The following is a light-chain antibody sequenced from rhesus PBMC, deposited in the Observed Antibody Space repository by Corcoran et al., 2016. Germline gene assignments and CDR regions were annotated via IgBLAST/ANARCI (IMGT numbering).Light chain of an antibody. V-gene: IGKV1-32*02. J-gene: IGKJ1*01. CDR1: QGISSY. Sequence: DIQMSQSPSSLSASVGDRVTITCRASQGISSYLNWYQPKPGKAPKLLIYYANSLASGVPSRFSGSGSGTDFTLTISSLQPEDFATYYCQQGNSNPPTFGQGTKVEIK. CDR2: YAN. CDR3: QQGNSNPPT.